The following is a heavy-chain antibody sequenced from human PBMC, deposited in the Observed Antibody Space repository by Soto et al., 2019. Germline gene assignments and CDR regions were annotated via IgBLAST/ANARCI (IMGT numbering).Heavy chain of an antibody. CDR3: ARILQRYCSGGSCYYTYYYYGMDV. CDR2: IFSNDEK. J-gene: IGHJ6*02. D-gene: IGHD2-15*01. CDR1: GFSLSNARMG. Sequence: SGPTLVNPTETLTLTCTVSGFSLSNARMGVSWIRQPPGKALEWLAHIFSNDEKSYSTSLKSRLTISKDTSKSQVVLTMTNMDPVDTDTYYCARILQRYCSGGSCYYTYYYYGMDVWGQGTTVTVSS. V-gene: IGHV2-26*01.